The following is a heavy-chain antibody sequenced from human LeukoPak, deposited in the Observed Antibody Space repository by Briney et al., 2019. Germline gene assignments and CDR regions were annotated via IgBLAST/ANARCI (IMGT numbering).Heavy chain of an antibody. CDR1: GYTFTSYG. V-gene: IGHV1-18*04. Sequence: ASVKVSCKASGYTFTSYGISWVRQAPGQGLEWMGWISTYNGNTIYAQKLQGRVTMTTDTSTTTAYMELRSLRSDDTAVYYCARDREPDYYGTARALWFDPWGQGTLITVSS. J-gene: IGHJ5*02. CDR2: ISTYNGNT. CDR3: ARDREPDYYGTARALWFDP. D-gene: IGHD3-10*01.